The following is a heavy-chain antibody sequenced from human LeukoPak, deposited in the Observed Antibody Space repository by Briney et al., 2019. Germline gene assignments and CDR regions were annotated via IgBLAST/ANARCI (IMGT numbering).Heavy chain of an antibody. D-gene: IGHD5/OR15-5a*01. V-gene: IGHV3-74*01. J-gene: IGHJ4*02. Sequence: PGGSLRLSCEASGFTFGSFWMHWVRRAPGKGLDWVSRINSDGSSISYGDSVKGRFTISRDNAKNTLYLQMNSLRVEDTAVYYCAREDCRGVYSSRLDSWGQGVVVSVSS. CDR3: AREDCRGVYSSRLDS. CDR1: GFTFGSFW. CDR2: INSDGSSI.